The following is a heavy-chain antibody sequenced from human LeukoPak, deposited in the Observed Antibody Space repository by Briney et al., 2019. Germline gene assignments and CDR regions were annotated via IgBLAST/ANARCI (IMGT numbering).Heavy chain of an antibody. J-gene: IGHJ5*02. CDR3: ARKYDILTGQSNWLDP. CDR1: GYTFTGYY. Sequence: ASVKVSCKASGYTFTGYYIHWVRQAPGQGLEWMGWINPNSGGTKYPQKFQGRVTMTRDTSISTAYLEVSRLRSDDTAVYYCARKYDILTGQSNWLDPWGQGTLVTVSS. CDR2: INPNSGGT. D-gene: IGHD3-9*01. V-gene: IGHV1-2*02.